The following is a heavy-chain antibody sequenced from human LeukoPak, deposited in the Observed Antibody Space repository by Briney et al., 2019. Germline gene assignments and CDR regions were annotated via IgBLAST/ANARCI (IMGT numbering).Heavy chain of an antibody. Sequence: ASVKVSCKASGYTFTSYGISWVRQAPGQGLEWMGWISAYNGNTNYAQKLQGRVTMTTDTSTSTAYMELRSLRSDDTAVYYCAKEVEYPGYFQHWGQGTLVTVSS. J-gene: IGHJ1*01. CDR2: ISAYNGNT. V-gene: IGHV1-18*01. CDR3: AKEVEYPGYFQH. CDR1: GYTFTSYG. D-gene: IGHD2/OR15-2a*01.